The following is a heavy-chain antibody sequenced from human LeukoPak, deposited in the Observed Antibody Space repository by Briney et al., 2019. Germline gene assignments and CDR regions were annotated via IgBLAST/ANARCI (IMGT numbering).Heavy chain of an antibody. CDR2: ISGSGGST. CDR1: GFTFSSYA. V-gene: IGHV3-23*01. CDR3: AKCYDSSGYLLDYYYMDV. Sequence: QSGGSLRLSCAASGFTFSSYAMGWVRQAPGKGLEWVSAISGSGGSTYYADSVKGRFTISRDNSKNTLYLQMNSLRAEDTAVYYCAKCYDSSGYLLDYYYMDVWGKGTTVTVSS. J-gene: IGHJ6*03. D-gene: IGHD3-22*01.